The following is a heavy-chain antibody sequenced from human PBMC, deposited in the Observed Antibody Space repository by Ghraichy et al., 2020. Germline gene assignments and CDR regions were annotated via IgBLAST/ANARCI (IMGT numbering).Heavy chain of an antibody. D-gene: IGHD5-12*01. Sequence: ASVKVSCKASGYTFTSYGISWVRQAPGQGLEWMGWISAYNGNTNYAQKLQGRVTMTTDTSTSTAYMELRSLRSDDTAVYYCARLVDIVATTHQLDAFDIWGQGTMVTVSS. CDR3: ARLVDIVATTHQLDAFDI. CDR1: GYTFTSYG. J-gene: IGHJ3*02. CDR2: ISAYNGNT. V-gene: IGHV1-18*01.